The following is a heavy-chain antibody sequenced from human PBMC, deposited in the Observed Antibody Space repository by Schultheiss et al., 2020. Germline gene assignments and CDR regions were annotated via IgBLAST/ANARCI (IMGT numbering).Heavy chain of an antibody. CDR2: IFYSGST. Sequence: SETLSLTCTVSGGSISSSSYYWSWIRQHPGKGLEWIGSIFYSGSTDYNPSLKSRVTISVDTSKNQFSLQLNSVTPEDTAVYYCARDGRAVAGPNYGMDVWGKGNTVTVSS. J-gene: IGHJ6*04. D-gene: IGHD6-19*01. CDR3: ARDGRAVAGPNYGMDV. V-gene: IGHV4-39*07. CDR1: GGSISSSSYY.